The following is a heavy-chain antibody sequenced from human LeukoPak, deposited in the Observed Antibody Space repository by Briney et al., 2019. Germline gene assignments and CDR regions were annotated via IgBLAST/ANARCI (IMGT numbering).Heavy chain of an antibody. CDR3: ARDTPHRAGKTVTTSLDY. V-gene: IGHV4-4*07. Sequence: SETLSLTCAVSGASISNYYWSWIRQSAGKELEWIGRIHTSGSTNYNLSLKSRVTLSLDTSKNQFSLRLESVTAADAAMYYCARDTPHRAGKTVTTSLDYWGLGTLVTVSS. D-gene: IGHD4-17*01. J-gene: IGHJ4*02. CDR2: IHTSGST. CDR1: GASISNYY.